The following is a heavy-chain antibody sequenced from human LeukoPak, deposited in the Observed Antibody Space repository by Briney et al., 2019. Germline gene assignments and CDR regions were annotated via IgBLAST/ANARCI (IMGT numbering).Heavy chain of an antibody. Sequence: GGSLRLSCAASGFTFSHYWMTWVRQAPGKGLEWVAQINQDGSEEYYMDSVKARFTISRDNAKSSVFLQMNSLRAEDTAVYYCVRDGGVSGYDLLDYWGQGTLVTVSS. J-gene: IGHJ4*02. CDR1: GFTFSHYW. CDR2: INQDGSEE. V-gene: IGHV3-7*01. CDR3: VRDGGVSGYDLLDY. D-gene: IGHD5-12*01.